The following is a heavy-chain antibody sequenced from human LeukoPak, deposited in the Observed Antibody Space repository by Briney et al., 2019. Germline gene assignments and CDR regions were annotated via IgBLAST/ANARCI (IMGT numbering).Heavy chain of an antibody. Sequence: PSETLSLTCTVSGGSISSSSYYWGWIRQPPGKGLEWIGSIYYSGSTYYNPSLKSRVTISVDTSKNQFSLKLSSVTAADTAVYYCARTGYYYDSSGYFEAFDIWGQGTMVTVSS. V-gene: IGHV4-39*07. D-gene: IGHD3-22*01. CDR1: GGSISSSSYY. CDR3: ARTGYYYDSSGYFEAFDI. J-gene: IGHJ3*02. CDR2: IYYSGST.